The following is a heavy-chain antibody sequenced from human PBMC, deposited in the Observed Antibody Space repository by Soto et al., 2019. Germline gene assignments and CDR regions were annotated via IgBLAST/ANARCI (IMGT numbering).Heavy chain of an antibody. V-gene: IGHV3-23*01. Sequence: VQLLESGGGLVQPGGSLRLSCAASGFTFNNYAMNWVRQAPGKGLEWVSAIRNSGGFTYYADSVKGRFTISRDNSKNTRYLHMNSLRAEDTALYYCAKDYFETTGPYFFDYWGQGTLVTVSS. CDR1: GFTFNNYA. CDR3: AKDYFETTGPYFFDY. J-gene: IGHJ4*02. D-gene: IGHD1-26*01. CDR2: IRNSGGFT.